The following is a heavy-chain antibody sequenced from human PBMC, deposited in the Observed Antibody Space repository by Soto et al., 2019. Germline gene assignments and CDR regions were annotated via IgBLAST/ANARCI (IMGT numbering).Heavy chain of an antibody. CDR3: AKGFSRSFDH. D-gene: IGHD2-2*01. CDR2: ISWNISAI. CDR1: GFTFEDYA. Sequence: EVQLVESGGGLVQPGKSLRLSCAASGFTFEDYAMHWVRQAPGKGLEWVSGISWNISAIGYADSVKGRFTISRDNAKNSLYLEMNTLRPEDTAVYYCAKGFSRSFDHWGQGALVTVSS. V-gene: IGHV3-9*01. J-gene: IGHJ4*02.